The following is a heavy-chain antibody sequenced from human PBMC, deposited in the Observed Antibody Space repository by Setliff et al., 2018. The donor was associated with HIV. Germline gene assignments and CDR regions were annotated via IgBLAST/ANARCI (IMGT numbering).Heavy chain of an antibody. Sequence: GGSLRLSCAASGFTFSNSAMHWVRQAPGKGLGWVAGISYDGSNKYYADSVKGRFTISRDNSKNTLYLQMNSLRAEDTAVYYCAKEMRDSYYYDSSGSLIPDYFDYWGQGTLVTVSS. V-gene: IGHV3-30*04. J-gene: IGHJ4*02. CDR3: AKEMRDSYYYDSSGSLIPDYFDY. CDR1: GFTFSNSA. CDR2: ISYDGSNK. D-gene: IGHD3-22*01.